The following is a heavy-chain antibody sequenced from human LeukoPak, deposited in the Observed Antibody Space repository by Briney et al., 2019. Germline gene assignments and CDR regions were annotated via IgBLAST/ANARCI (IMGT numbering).Heavy chain of an antibody. V-gene: IGHV1-69*13. CDR2: IIPIFGTA. Sequence: SVKVSCKASGGTFSSYAISWVRQAPGQGLEWMGGIIPIFGTANYAQKFQGRVTITADESTSTAYMELSRLRSDDTAVYYCARRVPAGIGAFDIWGQGTMVTVSS. CDR1: GGTFSSYA. J-gene: IGHJ3*02. D-gene: IGHD2-2*02. CDR3: ARRVPAGIGAFDI.